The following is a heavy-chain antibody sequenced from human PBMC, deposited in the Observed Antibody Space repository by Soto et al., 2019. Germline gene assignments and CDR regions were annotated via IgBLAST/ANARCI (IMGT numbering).Heavy chain of an antibody. CDR1: GYTFTGYY. Sequence: ASVKVSCKASGYTFTGYYMHWVRQAPGQGLEWMGWINPNSGGTNYAQKFQGWVTMTRDTSISTAYMELSRLRSDDTAVYYCARDPLVVAAPHYYYMDVWGKGTTVPVSS. V-gene: IGHV1-2*04. CDR3: ARDPLVVAAPHYYYMDV. D-gene: IGHD2-15*01. CDR2: INPNSGGT. J-gene: IGHJ6*03.